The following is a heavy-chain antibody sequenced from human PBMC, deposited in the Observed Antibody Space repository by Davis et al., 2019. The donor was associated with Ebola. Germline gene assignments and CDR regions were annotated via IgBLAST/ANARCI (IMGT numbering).Heavy chain of an antibody. V-gene: IGHV3-11*01. Sequence: PGRSLRLSCPASGFTFSAYYMSWIRQAPGKGLEWVSSIRSSCSTIYYADSVKGRFTISRDNAKNSLYLQMNSLRAEDTAVYYCARDQLRYFDWLPLQYYYYGMDVWGQGTTVTVSS. CDR3: ARDQLRYFDWLPLQYYYYGMDV. CDR2: IRSSCSTI. CDR1: GFTFSAYY. J-gene: IGHJ6*02. D-gene: IGHD3-9*01.